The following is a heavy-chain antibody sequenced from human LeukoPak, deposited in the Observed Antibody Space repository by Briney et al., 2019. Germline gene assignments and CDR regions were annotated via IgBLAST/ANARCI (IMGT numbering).Heavy chain of an antibody. J-gene: IGHJ5*02. D-gene: IGHD6-19*01. CDR1: GYTFTGYY. CDR2: INPNSGGT. CDR3: ARELSSGWTHNWFDP. V-gene: IGHV1-2*02. Sequence: ASVRVSCKASGYTFTGYYMHWVRQAPGQGLEWMGWINPNSGGTNYAQKFQGRVTMTRDTSISTAYMELSRLRSDDTAVYYCARELSSGWTHNWFDPWGQGTLVTVSS.